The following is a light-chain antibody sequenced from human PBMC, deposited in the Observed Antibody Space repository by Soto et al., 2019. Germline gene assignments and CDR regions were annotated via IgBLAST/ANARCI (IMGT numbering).Light chain of an antibody. J-gene: IGLJ3*02. CDR3: RAYTARSTLV. Sequence: QSVLTQPASVSGSPGQSITISCTGTRRDVGAYNLVSWYQQHPGTAPKLIIYEVPNRPSGISSRFSGSRSGKTASLTISVLQSEDEGDNYCRAYTARSTLVFGGGTQVTVL. CDR2: EVP. V-gene: IGLV2-14*01. CDR1: RRDVGAYNL.